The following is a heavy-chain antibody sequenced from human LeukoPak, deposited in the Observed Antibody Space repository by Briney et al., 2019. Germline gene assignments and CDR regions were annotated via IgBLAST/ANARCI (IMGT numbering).Heavy chain of an antibody. D-gene: IGHD3-22*01. CDR1: GFTFSSYW. Sequence: GGSLRLSCAASGFTFSSYWMSWVRQAPGKGLEWVSSISSSSSYIYYVDSVKGRFTISRDNAKNSLYLQMNSLRAEDTAVYYCAKGDIEDYYDSSGYFDYWGQGTLVTVSS. CDR3: AKGDIEDYYDSSGYFDY. CDR2: ISSSSSYI. V-gene: IGHV3-21*04. J-gene: IGHJ4*02.